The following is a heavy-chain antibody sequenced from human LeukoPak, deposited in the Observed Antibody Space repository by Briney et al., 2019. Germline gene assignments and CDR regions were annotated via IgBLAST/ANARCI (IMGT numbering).Heavy chain of an antibody. CDR3: ARPIKYYDILTGYYRHDAFDI. Sequence: ASVKVSCKASGYTFTSYGISWVRQAPGQGLEWMGWISAYNGNTNYAQKLQGRVTMTTDTSTSTAYMELRSLRSEDTAVYYCARPIKYYDILTGYYRHDAFDIWGQGTMVTVSS. V-gene: IGHV1-18*01. CDR2: ISAYNGNT. J-gene: IGHJ3*02. CDR1: GYTFTSYG. D-gene: IGHD3-9*01.